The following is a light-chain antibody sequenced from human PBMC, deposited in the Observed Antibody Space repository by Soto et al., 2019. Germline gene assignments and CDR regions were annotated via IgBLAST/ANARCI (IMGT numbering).Light chain of an antibody. CDR3: QSYDSSLSGYVV. Sequence: QAVVTQPPSVSGAPGQRVTISCTGSRSNIGAGYDVHWYQQLPGTAPKLLIYGNSNRPSGVPDRFSGSKSGTSASLAITGLQAEDEADYSCQSYDSSLSGYVVFGGGTTLTVL. CDR1: RSNIGAGYD. CDR2: GNS. J-gene: IGLJ2*01. V-gene: IGLV1-40*01.